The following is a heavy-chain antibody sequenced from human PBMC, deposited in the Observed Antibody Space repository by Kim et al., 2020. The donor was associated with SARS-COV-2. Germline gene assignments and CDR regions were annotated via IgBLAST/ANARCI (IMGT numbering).Heavy chain of an antibody. Sequence: GGSLRLSCAASGFTFSSYAMHWVRQAPGKGLEWVAVISYDGSNKYYADSVKGRFTISRDNSKNTLYLQMNSLRAEDTAVYYCARDPGSSWYSAGNWFDPWGQGTLVTVSS. CDR2: ISYDGSNK. CDR3: ARDPGSSWYSAGNWFDP. D-gene: IGHD6-13*01. V-gene: IGHV3-30-3*01. J-gene: IGHJ5*02. CDR1: GFTFSSYA.